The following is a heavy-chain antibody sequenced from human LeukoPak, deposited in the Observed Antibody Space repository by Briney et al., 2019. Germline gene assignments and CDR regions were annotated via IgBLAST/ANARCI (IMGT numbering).Heavy chain of an antibody. CDR2: IYHSGST. V-gene: IGHV4-30-2*01. Sequence: SETLSLTCTVSGGSISSGGYYWSWIRQPPGKGLEWIGYIYHSGSTYYNPSLKSRVTISVDRSKNQFSLKLSSVTAADTAVYYCARGLGTTGTGDYWGQGTLVTVSS. CDR3: ARGLGTTGTGDY. D-gene: IGHD1-1*01. CDR1: GGSISSGGYY. J-gene: IGHJ4*02.